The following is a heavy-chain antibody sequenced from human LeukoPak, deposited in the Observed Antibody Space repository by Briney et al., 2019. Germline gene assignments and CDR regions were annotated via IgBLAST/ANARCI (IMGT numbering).Heavy chain of an antibody. Sequence: PGRSLRLSCAASGFTFSSYGMHWVRQAPGKGLEWVAVISYDGSNKYYADSVKGRFTISRDNSKNTLYLQMNSLRAEDTAVYYCANTVKIGYWGQGTLVTVSS. CDR2: ISYDGSNK. V-gene: IGHV3-30*18. J-gene: IGHJ4*02. CDR1: GFTFSSYG. CDR3: ANTVKIGY. D-gene: IGHD4-11*01.